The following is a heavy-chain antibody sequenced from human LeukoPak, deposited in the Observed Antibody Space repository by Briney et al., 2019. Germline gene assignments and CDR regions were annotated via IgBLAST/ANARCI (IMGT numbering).Heavy chain of an antibody. CDR3: TTDPLIREYADY. D-gene: IGHD3-10*01. Sequence: GGSLRLSCAASGFTFSNAWMSWVRQAPGKGLEWVGRIKSKTDGGTTDYAAPVKGRFTISRDDSKNTLYLQMNSLKTEDTAVYYCTTDPLIREYADYWGQGTLVTVSS. V-gene: IGHV3-15*01. J-gene: IGHJ4*02. CDR2: IKSKTDGGTT. CDR1: GFTFSNAW.